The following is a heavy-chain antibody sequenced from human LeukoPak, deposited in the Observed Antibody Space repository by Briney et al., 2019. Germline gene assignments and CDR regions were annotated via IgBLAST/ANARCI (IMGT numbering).Heavy chain of an antibody. CDR1: GGSISSGSYY. D-gene: IGHD6-6*01. J-gene: IGHJ3*02. CDR2: IYTSGST. CDR3: ARPRIAARRNAFDI. V-gene: IGHV4-61*02. Sequence: PSETLSLTCTVSGGSISSGSYYWSWIRQPAGKGLEWIGRIYTSGSTNYNPSLKSRVTISVDTSKNQFSLKLSSVTAADTAVYYCARPRIAARRNAFDIWGQGTMVTVSS.